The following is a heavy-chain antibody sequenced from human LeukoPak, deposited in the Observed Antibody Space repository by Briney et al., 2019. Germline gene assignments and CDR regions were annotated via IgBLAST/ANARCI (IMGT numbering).Heavy chain of an antibody. D-gene: IGHD4-17*01. Sequence: PGGSLRLSCAASGFTFSSYEMNWVRQAPGKGLEWVSYISSSGSTIYYADSVKGRFTISRDNAKNSLYLQMNSLGAEDTAVYYCARLDYGDYRGAFDIWGQGTMVTVSS. V-gene: IGHV3-48*03. CDR3: ARLDYGDYRGAFDI. CDR1: GFTFSSYE. CDR2: ISSSGSTI. J-gene: IGHJ3*02.